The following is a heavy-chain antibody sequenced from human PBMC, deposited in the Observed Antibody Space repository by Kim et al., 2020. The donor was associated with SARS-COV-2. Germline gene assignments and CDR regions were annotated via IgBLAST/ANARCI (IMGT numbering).Heavy chain of an antibody. CDR2: ISYDGSNK. CDR3: ARDQYCSGGSCYSLHLYYYYGMDV. D-gene: IGHD2-15*01. CDR1: GFTFSSYG. J-gene: IGHJ6*02. V-gene: IGHV3-33*05. Sequence: GGSLRLSCAASGFTFSSYGMHWVRQAPGKGLEWVAVISYDGSNKYYADSVKGRFTISRDNSKNTLYLQMNSLRAEDTAVYYCARDQYCSGGSCYSLHLYYYYGMDVWGQGTTVTVS.